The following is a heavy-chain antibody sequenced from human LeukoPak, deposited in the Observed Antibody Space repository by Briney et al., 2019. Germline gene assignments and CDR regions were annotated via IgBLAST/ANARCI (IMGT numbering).Heavy chain of an antibody. CDR3: ASSPGSIAARPSAGYFDL. V-gene: IGHV4-34*01. CDR2: INHSGST. Sequence: SETLSLTCAVYGGSFSGYYWSWIRQPPGKGLKWIGEINHSGSTNYNPSLKSRVTISVDTSKNQFSLKLSSVTAADTAVYYCASSPGSIAARPSAGYFDLWGRGTLVTVSS. CDR1: GGSFSGYY. J-gene: IGHJ2*01. D-gene: IGHD6-6*01.